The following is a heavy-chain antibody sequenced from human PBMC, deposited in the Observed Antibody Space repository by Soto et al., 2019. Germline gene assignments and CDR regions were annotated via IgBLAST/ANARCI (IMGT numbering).Heavy chain of an antibody. J-gene: IGHJ4*02. CDR2: INSDGTNT. CDR3: AKAQPGTTPGYFDY. Sequence: GGSLRLSCAASGFTFSTYWMHWVRQAPGKGLVWVSRINSDGTNTDYADSVKGRLTISRDNAKNTLYLQMNSLRAEDTAVYYCAKAQPGTTPGYFDYWGQGTLVTVSS. V-gene: IGHV3-74*01. D-gene: IGHD1-1*01. CDR1: GFTFSTYW.